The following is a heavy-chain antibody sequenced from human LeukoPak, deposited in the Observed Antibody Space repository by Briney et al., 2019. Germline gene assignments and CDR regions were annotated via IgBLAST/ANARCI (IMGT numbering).Heavy chain of an antibody. CDR3: ARRQLDY. V-gene: IGHV4-34*01. CDR1: GGSFSGYY. Sequence: SETLSLTCAVYGGSFSGYYWSWIRQPPGKGLEWIGEINHSGSTNYNPFLKSRVTISVDTSKNQFSLKLSSVTAADTAVYYCARRQLDYWGQGTLVTVSS. J-gene: IGHJ4*02. CDR2: INHSGST. D-gene: IGHD6-13*01.